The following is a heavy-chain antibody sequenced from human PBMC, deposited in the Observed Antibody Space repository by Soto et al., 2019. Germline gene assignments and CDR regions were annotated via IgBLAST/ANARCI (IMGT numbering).Heavy chain of an antibody. D-gene: IGHD6-19*01. J-gene: IGHJ4*02. Sequence: SETLSLTCTVSGGSISSGSYYWGWIRQPPGKGLEWIGSIYYSGSTYYNPSLESRVTISVDTSKNQFSLKLNSVTAADTALYYCARPGNEYSSGWYWVYWGQGAPVTVSS. V-gene: IGHV4-39*01. CDR2: IYYSGST. CDR3: ARPGNEYSSGWYWVY. CDR1: GGSISSGSYY.